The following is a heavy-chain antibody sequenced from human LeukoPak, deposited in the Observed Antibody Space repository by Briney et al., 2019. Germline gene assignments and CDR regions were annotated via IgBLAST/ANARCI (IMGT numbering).Heavy chain of an antibody. V-gene: IGHV3-33*06. CDR1: GFTFSSYG. D-gene: IGHD5-18*01. J-gene: IGHJ4*02. CDR2: IWFDGSST. Sequence: SGGSLRLSCAASGFTFSSYGMHWVRQAPGKGLEWVAVIWFDGSSTYYADSVKGRFTISRDNSKNTLYLQMNSLRAEDTAVYYCAKGSAAAGYSYGNDYWGQGTLVTVSS. CDR3: AKGSAAAGYSYGNDY.